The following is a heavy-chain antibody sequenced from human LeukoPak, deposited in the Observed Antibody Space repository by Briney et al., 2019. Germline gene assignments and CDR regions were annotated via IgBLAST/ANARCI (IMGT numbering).Heavy chain of an antibody. CDR1: GLSFRSYT. V-gene: IGHV3-23*01. J-gene: IGHJ4*02. D-gene: IGHD1-26*01. CDR2: ISAGGGNT. Sequence: PGGSLRLSCAASGLSFRSYTMSWVRQAPGKGLEWVSAISAGGGNTYYADSVKGRFTISRDNSKNTLYLQMNSLRAEDKAVYSCAVPQWELLNWGQGTLVTVSS. CDR3: AVPQWELLN.